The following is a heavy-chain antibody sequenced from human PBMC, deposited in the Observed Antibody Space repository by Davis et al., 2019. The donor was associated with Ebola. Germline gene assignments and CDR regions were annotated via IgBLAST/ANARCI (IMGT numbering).Heavy chain of an antibody. CDR3: ARDRSQAFDI. V-gene: IGHV3-30*02. Sequence: GESLKISCAASGFTFSSYYMHWVRQAPGKGLEWVAIIRYDGNNKNYADSLKGRFTISRDNSKNTLYLQMNSLRAEDTAVYYCARDRSQAFDIWGQGTMVTVSS. D-gene: IGHD1-14*01. CDR1: GFTFSSYY. J-gene: IGHJ3*02. CDR2: IRYDGNNK.